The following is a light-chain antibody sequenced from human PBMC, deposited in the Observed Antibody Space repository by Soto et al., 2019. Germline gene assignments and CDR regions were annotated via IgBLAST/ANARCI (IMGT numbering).Light chain of an antibody. V-gene: IGKV3-20*01. CDR2: AAS. CDR3: QQYGTSPPD. CDR1: QSVISTD. J-gene: IGKJ4*01. Sequence: IVLTQSPGTLSLSPGERATLSRRASQSVISTDLAWYQQKPGQAPRLLVYAASSRASGIPDRFSGSGSGTDFTLTISRLEPEDFAVYYCQQYGTSPPDFGGGTKVDIK.